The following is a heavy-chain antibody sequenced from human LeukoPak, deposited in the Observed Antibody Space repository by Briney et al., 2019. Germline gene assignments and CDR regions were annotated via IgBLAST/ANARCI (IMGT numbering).Heavy chain of an antibody. CDR3: AKVVGAWQYLDH. Sequence: GGSLRLSCAASGFTFSNFGMHWVRQAPGKGLEWVAFIRSDVSNQYYADSVKGRFTISRDNSNNALYLQMNSLTAEDTAVYYCAKVVGAWQYLDHWGQGTLVTVSS. J-gene: IGHJ4*02. D-gene: IGHD3-9*01. V-gene: IGHV3-30*02. CDR1: GFTFSNFG. CDR2: IRSDVSNQ.